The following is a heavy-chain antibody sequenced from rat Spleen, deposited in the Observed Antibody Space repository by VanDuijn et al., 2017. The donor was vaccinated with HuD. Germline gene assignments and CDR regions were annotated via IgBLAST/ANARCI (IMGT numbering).Heavy chain of an antibody. CDR1: DHSVTSSYR. CDR2: MSSSGNT. D-gene: IGHD5-1*01. Sequence: EVQLQESGPGLVKPSQSLSLTCSVTDHSVTSSYRWNWIRKFPGNKLEWMGYMSSSGNTNFNPSLKSRASINRDTSKNQFFLQVNSVTTEDTATYYCARGGTLYFDYWGQGVMVTVSS. CDR3: ARGGTLYFDY. J-gene: IGHJ2*01. V-gene: IGHV3-3*01.